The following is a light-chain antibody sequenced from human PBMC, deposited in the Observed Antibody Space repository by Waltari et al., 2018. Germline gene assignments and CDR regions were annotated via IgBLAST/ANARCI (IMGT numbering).Light chain of an antibody. CDR1: QSLVHSDGNTY. V-gene: IGKV2-30*02. CDR3: GQGTHWPPWT. J-gene: IGKJ1*01. Sequence: DVVMTQSPLSLPITPGQPASISSSSSQSLVHSDGNTYWSWYQQKPGQPARLLIYRVSNRDSGVPDRFSGSGAGTDFTLKISRVEAEDVGIYYCGQGTHWPPWTFGQGTKVEIK. CDR2: RVS.